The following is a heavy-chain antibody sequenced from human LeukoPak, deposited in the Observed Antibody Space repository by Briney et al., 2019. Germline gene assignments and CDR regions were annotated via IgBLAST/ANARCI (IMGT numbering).Heavy chain of an antibody. CDR1: GFTFSSYE. J-gene: IGHJ3*02. D-gene: IGHD4-17*01. V-gene: IGHV3-48*03. CDR3: ARGPDFYGDYVTDAFDI. Sequence: GGSLGLSCAASGFTFSSYEMHWVRQAPGKGLEWVSYISSSGSTIYYADSVKGRFTISRDNAKNSLYLQMNSLRAEDTAVYYCARGPDFYGDYVTDAFDIWGQGTMVTVSS. CDR2: ISSSGSTI.